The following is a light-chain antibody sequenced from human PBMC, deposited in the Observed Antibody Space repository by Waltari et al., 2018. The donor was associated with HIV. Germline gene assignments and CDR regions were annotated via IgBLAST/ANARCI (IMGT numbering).Light chain of an antibody. CDR3: AAWDDSLSGPEWV. CDR2: RNN. CDR1: SSNIGSTY. Sequence: QSVLTQPPSASGTPGQRVTIPCSGSSSNIGSTYVYWYQQLPGTTPKRLIYRNNQRPSGVPDRFSGSKSGTSASLAISGLRSEDEADYYCAAWDDSLSGPEWVFGGGTKLTVL. J-gene: IGLJ3*02. V-gene: IGLV1-47*01.